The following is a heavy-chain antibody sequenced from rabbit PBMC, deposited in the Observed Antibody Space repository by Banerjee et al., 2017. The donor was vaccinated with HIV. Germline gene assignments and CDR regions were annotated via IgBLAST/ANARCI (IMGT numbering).Heavy chain of an antibody. Sequence: QSLEESGGDLVKPGASLTLTCTASGFSFSSNYWICWVRQAPGKGLEWIGCIYTGSSGSTYYASWAKGRFTISKTSSTTVTLQMTSLTAADTATYFCARGGHIYGSSSVYYWGLWGQGTLVTVS. CDR2: IYTGSSGST. J-gene: IGHJ3*01. CDR1: GFSFSSNYW. D-gene: IGHD1-1*01. V-gene: IGHV1S40*01. CDR3: ARGGHIYGSSSVYYWGL.